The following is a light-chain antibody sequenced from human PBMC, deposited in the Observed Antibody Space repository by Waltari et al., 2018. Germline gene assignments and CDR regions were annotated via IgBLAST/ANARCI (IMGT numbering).Light chain of an antibody. CDR2: GAS. V-gene: IGKV3-15*01. CDR3: YQYSNWPPYS. J-gene: IGKJ2*03. CDR1: QSVYRY. Sequence: TQSPATLSVSPGERVTLSCRASQSVYRYLAWYQQKPGQAPRLLIYGASTRSSGIPDRFSGSGSGTEFTLNINSLQSEDFAVYYCYQYSNWPPYSFGQGTMLEIK.